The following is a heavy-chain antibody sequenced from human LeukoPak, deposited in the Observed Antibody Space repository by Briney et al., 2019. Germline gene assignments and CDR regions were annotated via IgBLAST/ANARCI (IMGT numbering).Heavy chain of an antibody. CDR2: INHSGST. J-gene: IGHJ6*02. D-gene: IGHD6-19*01. CDR1: GGSFSGYY. V-gene: IGHV4-34*01. Sequence: SETLSLTCAVYGGSFSGYYWSWIRQPPGEGLEWIGEINHSGSTNYNPSLKSRVTISVDASKNQFSLKLSSVTAADTAVYYCARAGWSYYYYGMDVWGQGTTVTVSS. CDR3: ARAGWSYYYYGMDV.